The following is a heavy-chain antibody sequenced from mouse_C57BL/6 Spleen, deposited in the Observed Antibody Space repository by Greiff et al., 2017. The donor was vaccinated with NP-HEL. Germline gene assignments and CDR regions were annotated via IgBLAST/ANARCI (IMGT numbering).Heavy chain of an antibody. Sequence: VQLQQPGAELVKPGASVKLSCKASGYTFTSYWMHWVKQRPGQGLEWIGMIHPNSGSTNYNEKFKSKATLTVDKSSSTAYMQLSSLTSEDSAVYYCARLGYDYDRYFDVWGTGTTVTVSS. CDR2: IHPNSGST. CDR1: GYTFTSYW. V-gene: IGHV1-64*01. D-gene: IGHD2-4*01. CDR3: ARLGYDYDRYFDV. J-gene: IGHJ1*03.